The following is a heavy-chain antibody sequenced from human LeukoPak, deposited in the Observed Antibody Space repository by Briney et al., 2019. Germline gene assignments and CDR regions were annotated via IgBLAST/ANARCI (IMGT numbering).Heavy chain of an antibody. CDR1: GFSLSTSGVG. CDR3: AHEGWDGSGSFDFDY. J-gene: IGHJ4*02. V-gene: IGHV2-5*02. D-gene: IGHD3-10*01. Sequence: SGPTLVNPTQTLTLTCTFSGFSLSTSGVGVGWIRQPPGKALEWLALIYWDDDKRYSPSLKSRLTITKDTSKNQVVLTMTNTDPVDTATYYCAHEGWDGSGSFDFDYWGQGTLVTVSS. CDR2: IYWDDDK.